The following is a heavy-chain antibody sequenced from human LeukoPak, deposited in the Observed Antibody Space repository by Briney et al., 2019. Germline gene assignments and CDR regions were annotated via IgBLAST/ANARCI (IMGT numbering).Heavy chain of an antibody. CDR2: ISSSSNYI. CDR1: GFTFSSYS. V-gene: IGHV3-21*01. CDR3: ARTTGDFDY. D-gene: IGHD4-17*01. Sequence: GGSLRLSCAASGFTFSSYSMNWVRQAPGKGLEWVSSISSSSNYIYYADSVKGRFTISRDNAKNSLYLQMNSLRAEDTAVYYCARTTGDFDYWGQGTLVTVSS. J-gene: IGHJ4*02.